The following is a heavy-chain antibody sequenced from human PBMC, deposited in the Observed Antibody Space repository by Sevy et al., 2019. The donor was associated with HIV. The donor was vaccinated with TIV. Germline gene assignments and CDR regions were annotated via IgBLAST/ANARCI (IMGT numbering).Heavy chain of an antibody. CDR3: ARAWQAYYYAVDV. CDR1: GDSISNNY. J-gene: IGHJ6*02. Sequence: SETLSLTCNVSGDSISNNYWSWIRQPPGKGLEWIGYIYYSGGTNYSPSLKTRVTISTDTFKNQFSLKLTSATAADTAVYYCARAWQAYYYAVDVSGQGTSVTVSS. CDR2: IYYSGGT. V-gene: IGHV4-59*01.